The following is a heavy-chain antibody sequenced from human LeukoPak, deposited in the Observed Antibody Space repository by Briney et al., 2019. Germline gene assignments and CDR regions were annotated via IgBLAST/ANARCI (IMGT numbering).Heavy chain of an antibody. J-gene: IGHJ4*02. CDR2: VNADGGNT. D-gene: IGHD1-26*01. CDR3: TKRVKYGGTWDHFAD. Sequence: GGSLRLSCAASGFTFDNYRMSRVRQAPGKGLEWVSTVNADGGNTYYADSVKGRFTISRDNSKSTLILQMNSLRVEDTALYYCTKRVKYGGTWDHFADWGQGTLVTVSS. V-gene: IGHV3-23*01. CDR1: GFTFDNYR.